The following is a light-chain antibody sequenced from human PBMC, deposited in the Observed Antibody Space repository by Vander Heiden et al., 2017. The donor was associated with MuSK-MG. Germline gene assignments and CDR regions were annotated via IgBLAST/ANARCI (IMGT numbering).Light chain of an antibody. Sequence: DIQMTQSSSSLSASVGDRVTIPCRASQSISSYLNWYQQKPGKAPKLLIYAASSLQSGVPSRFSGSGSGTDFTLTISSLQPEDFATYYCQQSHSTPRTFGQGTKVEIK. V-gene: IGKV1-39*01. CDR3: QQSHSTPRT. CDR1: QSISSY. J-gene: IGKJ1*01. CDR2: AAS.